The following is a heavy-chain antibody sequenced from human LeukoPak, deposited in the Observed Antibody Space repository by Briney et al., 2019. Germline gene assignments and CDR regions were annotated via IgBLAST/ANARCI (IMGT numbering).Heavy chain of an antibody. D-gene: IGHD4-17*01. J-gene: IGHJ6*03. CDR1: GYSFTGYY. V-gene: IGHV1-69*06. CDR2: IIPIFGTA. CDR3: ARDPTGYYYYMDV. Sequence: ASVKVSCKASGYSFTGYYIHWVRQAPGQGLEWMGGIIPIFGTAKYAQKFQGRVTITADKSTSTAYMELSSLRSEDTAVYYCARDPTGYYYYMDVWGKGTTVTVSS.